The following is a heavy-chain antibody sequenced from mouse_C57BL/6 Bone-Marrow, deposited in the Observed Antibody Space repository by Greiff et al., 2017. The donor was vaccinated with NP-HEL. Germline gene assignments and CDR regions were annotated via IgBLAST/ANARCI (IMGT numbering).Heavy chain of an antibody. D-gene: IGHD1-1*01. V-gene: IGHV1-72*01. Sequence: VKQSCKASGYTFTSYWMHWVKQRPGRGLEWIGRIDPNSGGTKYNEKFKSKATLTVDKPSSTAYMQLSSLTSEDSAVYYCARTVITTVVAGDFDYWGQGTTLTVSS. CDR1: GYTFTSYW. J-gene: IGHJ2*01. CDR2: IDPNSGGT. CDR3: ARTVITTVVAGDFDY.